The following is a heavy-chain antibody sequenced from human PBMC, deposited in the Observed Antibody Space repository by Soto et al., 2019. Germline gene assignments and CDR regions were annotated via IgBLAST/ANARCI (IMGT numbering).Heavy chain of an antibody. V-gene: IGHV1-2*02. CDR3: ARESGGATATLDHYYVYVDV. CDR1: GYRFSDYY. D-gene: IGHD5-12*01. Sequence: QVQLVQSGAEVKKPGASVTVSCKASGYRFSDYYLHWVRQAPGQGPGWMGWMNPNSGDTKYAQKFKGRVTMTRDTSVRRACMGLNWLKSDDTAVYYCARESGGATATLDHYYVYVDVWGIGTTVTVSS. CDR2: MNPNSGDT. J-gene: IGHJ6*03.